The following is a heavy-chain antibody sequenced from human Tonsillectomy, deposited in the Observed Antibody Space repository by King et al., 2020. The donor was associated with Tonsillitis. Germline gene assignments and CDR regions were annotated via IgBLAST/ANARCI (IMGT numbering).Heavy chain of an antibody. CDR1: GYTFTGYY. V-gene: IGHV1-2*02. CDR2: INPNSGGT. D-gene: IGHD6-19*01. Sequence: QLVQSGAEVKKPGASVKVSCKASGYTFTGYYMHWVRQAPGQGLEWMGWINPNSGGTNYAQKFQGRVTMTRDTSISTAYMELSRLRSNDTAVYYCARGDSSGWGTEIYYFDYWGQGTLVTVSS. CDR3: ARGDSSGWGTEIYYFDY. J-gene: IGHJ4*02.